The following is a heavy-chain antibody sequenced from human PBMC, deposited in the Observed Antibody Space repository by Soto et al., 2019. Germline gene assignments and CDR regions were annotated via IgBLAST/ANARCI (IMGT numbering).Heavy chain of an antibody. CDR2: TYHSGSS. D-gene: IGHD3-22*01. Sequence: QVQLRESGPGLVKPSETLSLTCTVSGGSISTSQWWSWLRQPPGKGLEWIGETYHSGSSNYNTSLKSRVTISVDKSKNQFSLKLSSVAAADTAVYYCASKTYESKGTFDYWGQGTLVTVSS. CDR1: GGSISTSQW. CDR3: ASKTYESKGTFDY. J-gene: IGHJ4*02. V-gene: IGHV4-4*02.